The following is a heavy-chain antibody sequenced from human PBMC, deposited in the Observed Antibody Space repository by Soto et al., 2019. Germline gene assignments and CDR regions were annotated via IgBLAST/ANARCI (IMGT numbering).Heavy chain of an antibody. CDR2: ISGSGGST. CDR1: GFTFSSFA. V-gene: IGHV3-23*01. CDR3: ARDPSTGSADY. Sequence: GGSLRLSCAASGFTFSSFAMSWVRQAPGKGLDWVSAISGSGGSTYSADSVKGRFTISRDNSKNTLSLQMNSLRAEDTAIYYCARDPSTGSADYWGQGTLVTVSS. J-gene: IGHJ4*02. D-gene: IGHD3-9*01.